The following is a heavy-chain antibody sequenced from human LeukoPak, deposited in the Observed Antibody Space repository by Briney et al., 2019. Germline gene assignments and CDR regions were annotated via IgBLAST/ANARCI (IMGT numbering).Heavy chain of an antibody. CDR1: GFTFSSYS. D-gene: IGHD3-10*01. CDR2: ISSSSSHI. CDR3: ARDQSAHGSGSYYDY. V-gene: IGHV3-21*01. J-gene: IGHJ4*02. Sequence: GGSLRLSCAASGFTFSSYSMNWVRQAPGKGLEWVSSISSSSSHIYYAGSVKGRFTISRDNAKNSLYLQMNSLRAEDTAVYYCARDQSAHGSGSYYDYWGQGTLVTVSS.